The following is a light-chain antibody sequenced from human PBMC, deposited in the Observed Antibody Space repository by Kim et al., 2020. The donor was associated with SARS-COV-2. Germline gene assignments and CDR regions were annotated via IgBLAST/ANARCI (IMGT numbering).Light chain of an antibody. V-gene: IGKV3-20*01. CDR3: QQYDIAPPCT. J-gene: IGKJ2*02. CDR2: SVS. CDR1: QSVSSHC. Sequence: EIVLTQSPGTLSLSPGERATLSCRTSQSVSSHCLSWYQQKPGQAPRLLIYSVSNRTASIPDRICGSGSETDFSLTISRLVPDDYAVYYCQQYDIAPPCTFGQGTKLEI.